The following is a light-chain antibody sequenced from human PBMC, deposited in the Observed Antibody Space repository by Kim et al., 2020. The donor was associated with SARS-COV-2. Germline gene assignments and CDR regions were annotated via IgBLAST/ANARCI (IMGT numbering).Light chain of an antibody. Sequence: TAHTRKAGPRLRRKDLAWYQQKPGATPRLLIYSAYRRATSIPDKVSGSGSGTDFTLTICKLGPEDFALYLSKQYSSSPIVTFGQGTRREIK. J-gene: IGKJ5*01. CDR1: PRLRRKD. V-gene: IGKV3-20*01. CDR2: SAY. CDR3: KQYSSSPIVT.